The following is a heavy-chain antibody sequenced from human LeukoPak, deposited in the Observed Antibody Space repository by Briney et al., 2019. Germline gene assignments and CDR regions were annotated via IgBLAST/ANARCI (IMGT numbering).Heavy chain of an antibody. CDR3: AKYDTPGAYSYYAMDV. Sequence: GGSLRLSCAASGITFSSFGMHWVRQAPGKGLEWVSAISGGGGAAFYADSVKGRITISRDNSENMLSLQMNSLRADDTAVYYCAKYDTPGAYSYYAMDVWGQGTTVTVSS. D-gene: IGHD7-27*01. V-gene: IGHV3-23*01. CDR2: ISGGGGAA. J-gene: IGHJ6*02. CDR1: GITFSSFG.